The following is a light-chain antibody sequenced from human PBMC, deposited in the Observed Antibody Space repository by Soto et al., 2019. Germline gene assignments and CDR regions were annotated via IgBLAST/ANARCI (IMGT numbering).Light chain of an antibody. CDR1: QDISRW. CDR3: QKYQVAPFT. V-gene: IGKV1-5*01. Sequence: DIQMTQSPSTLPASVGDRVTITWRASQDISRWLAWYQQKSGKAPNLLIYHASSLESGVPSRFSGSGSGTDFTLTSSSLQPEDVATYYCQKYQVAPFTFGGGTKVDI. CDR2: HAS. J-gene: IGKJ4*01.